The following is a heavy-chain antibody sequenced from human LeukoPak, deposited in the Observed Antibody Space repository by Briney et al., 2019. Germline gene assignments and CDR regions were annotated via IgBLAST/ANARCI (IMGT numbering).Heavy chain of an antibody. V-gene: IGHV4-59*08. Sequence: SETLSFTCTVSGGFINNYYWSWIRETPGKGLEWIGQISNTGTTKYDPSLQSRVTISIDTSKSHFSLRLSSVTAADTAVYYCAGRRAGTSWIDSWGQGTLVTVSS. J-gene: IGHJ4*02. CDR1: GGFINNYY. CDR2: ISNTGTT. D-gene: IGHD6-13*01. CDR3: AGRRAGTSWIDS.